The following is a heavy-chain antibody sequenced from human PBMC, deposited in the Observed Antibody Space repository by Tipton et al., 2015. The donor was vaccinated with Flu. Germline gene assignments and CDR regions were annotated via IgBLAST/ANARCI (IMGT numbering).Heavy chain of an antibody. CDR2: IRSKVNNYAT. Sequence: SLRLSCAASGFTFSDSTMHWVRQASGKGLEWVGRIRSKVNNYATTYAASVKGRFTFSRDDSKNTAYLQMNSLKTEDTAVYYCIKFGDERVSQHWGQGTLVTVSP. CDR3: IKFGDERVSQH. CDR1: GFTFSDST. D-gene: IGHD3-16*01. V-gene: IGHV3-73*01. J-gene: IGHJ4*02.